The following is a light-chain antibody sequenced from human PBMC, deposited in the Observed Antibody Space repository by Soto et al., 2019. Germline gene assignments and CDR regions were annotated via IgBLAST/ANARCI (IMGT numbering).Light chain of an antibody. CDR3: SSYTSSSSVV. J-gene: IGLJ2*01. Sequence: QSVLTQPASVSGSPGQSITISCTGTSSDVGGYNYVSWYQQHPGKAPKLIIYDVSNRPSGVSNRFSGSKSGNTASLTISRLQAEDEADYYCSSYTSSSSVVFGGGTKVTVL. V-gene: IGLV2-14*01. CDR2: DVS. CDR1: SSDVGGYNY.